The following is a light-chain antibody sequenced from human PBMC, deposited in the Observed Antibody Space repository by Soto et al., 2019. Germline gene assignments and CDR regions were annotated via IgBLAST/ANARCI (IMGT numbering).Light chain of an antibody. V-gene: IGKV3-11*01. CDR1: QSVSSY. CDR3: HQRSNWPIT. Sequence: EIVLTQSPATLSLSPGERATLSCRTSQSVSSYFTWYQQKPGRAPRLLIYDATSRATGIPARFIGSGSGTDFTLTISSLEPEDFAVYYCHQRSNWPITFGQGTRLEIK. CDR2: DAT. J-gene: IGKJ5*01.